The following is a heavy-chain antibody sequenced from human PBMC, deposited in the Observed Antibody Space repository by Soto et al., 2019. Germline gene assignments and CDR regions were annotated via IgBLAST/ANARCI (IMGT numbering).Heavy chain of an antibody. CDR1: GFTFSTYA. J-gene: IGHJ4*02. Sequence: EVQLLESGGGLVQPGGSLRLSCAASGFTFSTYAMNWVRQAPGKGLEWVSGISGSGDSTYYADSVKGRFTVSRDNSKNTLYLQMNSLRGEDTAVFYCAKERSSGWSFDYWGQGTLVPVSP. CDR3: AKERSSGWSFDY. CDR2: ISGSGDST. D-gene: IGHD6-19*01. V-gene: IGHV3-23*01.